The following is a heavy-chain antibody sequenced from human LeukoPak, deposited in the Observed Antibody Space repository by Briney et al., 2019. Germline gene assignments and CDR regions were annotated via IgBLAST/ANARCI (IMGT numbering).Heavy chain of an antibody. CDR2: IKQDGSEK. Sequence: PGGSLRLSCAASGFSFSSYWMNWVRQAPGKGLEWVANIKQDGSEKYYVDSVKGRFTISRDHAKNTLYLQMNRLRAEDTAVYYCGREGIAVAGSIDYWGQGALVTVSS. CDR1: GFSFSSYW. D-gene: IGHD6-19*01. V-gene: IGHV3-7*01. J-gene: IGHJ4*02. CDR3: GREGIAVAGSIDY.